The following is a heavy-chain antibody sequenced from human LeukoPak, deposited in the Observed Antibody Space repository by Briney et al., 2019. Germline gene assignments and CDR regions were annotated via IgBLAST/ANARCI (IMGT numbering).Heavy chain of an antibody. J-gene: IGHJ4*02. CDR2: INPNSGGT. Sequence: ASVKVSCKASGYTFTGYYMHWVRQAPGQGLEWMGWINPNSGGTNYAQKFQGRVTMTRDTSISTAYMELSRLRSDDTAVYYCARDITMISRLRPTIIDYWGQGTLVTVSS. V-gene: IGHV1-2*02. CDR3: ARDITMISRLRPTIIDY. CDR1: GYTFTGYY. D-gene: IGHD3-22*01.